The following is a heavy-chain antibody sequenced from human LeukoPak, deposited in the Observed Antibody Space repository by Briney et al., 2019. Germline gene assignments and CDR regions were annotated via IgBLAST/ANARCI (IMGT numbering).Heavy chain of an antibody. D-gene: IGHD5-18*01. J-gene: IGHJ4*02. V-gene: IGHV3-48*03. CDR1: GFTFSNYE. CDR2: ISSSGSTI. Sequence: GGSLRLSCGAWGFTFSNYEMNWVGQAPGKGLEWVSYISSSGSTIYYADSVKGRFTISRDNAKNSLYLQMNSLRAEDTAVYYCAQIYTYGSSQFDYWGQGTLVTVSS. CDR3: AQIYTYGSSQFDY.